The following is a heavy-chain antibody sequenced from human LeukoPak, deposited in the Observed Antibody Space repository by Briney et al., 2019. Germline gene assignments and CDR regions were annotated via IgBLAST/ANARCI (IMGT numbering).Heavy chain of an antibody. D-gene: IGHD1-26*01. V-gene: IGHV3-11*01. J-gene: IGHJ4*02. CDR2: ISSSGSTI. CDR1: GFTFSDYY. Sequence: GGSLRLSCAASGFTFSDYYMSWIRQAPGKGLEWVSYISSSGSTIYYADSVMGRFTISRDNAKNSLYLQMNSLRAEDTAVYYCERSIVGATIEGFDYWGQGTLVTVSS. CDR3: ERSIVGATIEGFDY.